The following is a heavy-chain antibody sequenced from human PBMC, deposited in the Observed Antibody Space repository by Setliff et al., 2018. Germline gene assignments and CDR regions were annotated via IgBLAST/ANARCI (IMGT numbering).Heavy chain of an antibody. J-gene: IGHJ5*02. D-gene: IGHD3-16*02. V-gene: IGHV4-59*12. CDR2: IYYSGST. CDR3: ARLESLGDLSLYGLWFDP. CDR1: GGSISSYY. Sequence: SETLSLTCTVSGGSISSYYWSWIRQPPGKGLEWIGYIYYSGSTNYNPSLKSRVTISVETAQNQFSLRLTSVTAADTAVYYCARLESLGDLSLYGLWFDPWGQGTLVTVSS.